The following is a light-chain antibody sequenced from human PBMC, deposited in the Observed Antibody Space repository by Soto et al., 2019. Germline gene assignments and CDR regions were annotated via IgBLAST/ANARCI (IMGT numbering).Light chain of an antibody. CDR3: QQYDNSPGYT. Sequence: ETLMTQSPATLSVSPGERATLSCRASQSVNNNLAWYQQKLGQAPRVLIYGASSRAAGIPDRFSGSGSGTDFTLTISRLEPEDFAVYYCQQYDNSPGYTFGQGTKVDI. CDR1: QSVNNN. CDR2: GAS. V-gene: IGKV3-20*01. J-gene: IGKJ2*01.